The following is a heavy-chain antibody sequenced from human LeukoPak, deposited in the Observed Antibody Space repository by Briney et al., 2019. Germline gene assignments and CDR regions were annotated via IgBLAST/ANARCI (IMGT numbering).Heavy chain of an antibody. CDR2: INPNSGGT. CDR3: ARGEYYYGSGSYYSY. D-gene: IGHD3-10*01. CDR1: GGTFSSYA. V-gene: IGHV1-2*02. Sequence: ASVKVSCKASGGTFSSYAISWVRQAPGQGLEWMGWINPNSGGTNYAQKFQGRVTMTRDTSISTAYMELSRLRSDDTAVYYCARGEYYYGSGSYYSYWGQGTLVTVSS. J-gene: IGHJ4*02.